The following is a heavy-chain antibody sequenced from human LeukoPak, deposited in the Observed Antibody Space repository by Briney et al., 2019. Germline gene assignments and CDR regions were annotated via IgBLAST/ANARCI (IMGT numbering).Heavy chain of an antibody. CDR1: GFTFSSYA. J-gene: IGHJ3*02. D-gene: IGHD3-22*01. CDR2: ISGSGGST. V-gene: IGHV3-23*01. Sequence: PGGSLRLSCAASGFTFSSYAMSWVRQAPGKGLEGVSAISGSGGSTYYADSVKGLFTISRDNSKNTLYLQMNSLRAEDTAVYYCAKLSVYYDSSGPLDDAFDIWGQGTMVTVSS. CDR3: AKLSVYYDSSGPLDDAFDI.